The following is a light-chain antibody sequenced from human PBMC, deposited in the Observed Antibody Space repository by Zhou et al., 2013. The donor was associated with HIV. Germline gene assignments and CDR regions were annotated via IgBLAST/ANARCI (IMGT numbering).Light chain of an antibody. CDR1: QGIRDY. V-gene: IGKV1-27*01. CDR3: QQANSFPYT. Sequence: DIQMTQSPSSLSASVGDRVTITCRASQGIRDYLAWYQHKPGKVPQLLIFGASTLQSGVPSRFSGSGSGTDFTLTISSLQPEDFATYYCQQANSFPYTFGQGTKLEIK. CDR2: GAS. J-gene: IGKJ2*01.